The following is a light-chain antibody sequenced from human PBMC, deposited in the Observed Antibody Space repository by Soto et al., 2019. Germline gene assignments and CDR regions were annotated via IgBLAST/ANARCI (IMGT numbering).Light chain of an antibody. Sequence: TQSPGTLSASVGDRVSITCRAGQSISSWLAWYQQKPGKAPKLLIYDASTLQSGVPSRFRGAESGTEFTLTISSLQPDDFAVYYCQQYNSYPWTFGQGTKVDIK. CDR2: DAS. V-gene: IGKV1-5*01. CDR1: QSISSW. J-gene: IGKJ1*01. CDR3: QQYNSYPWT.